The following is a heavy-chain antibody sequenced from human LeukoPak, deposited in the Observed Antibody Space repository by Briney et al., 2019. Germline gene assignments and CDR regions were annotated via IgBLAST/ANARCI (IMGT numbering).Heavy chain of an antibody. CDR1: GFTFSSYG. V-gene: IGHV3-30*02. D-gene: IGHD2-21*01. Sequence: GGSLRLSCAASGFTFSSYGMHWVRQAPGKGLEWVAFIRYDGSNKYYADSVKGRFTISGDNSKNTLYLQMNSLRAEDTAVYYCAKEWDVVVIAAAPDFDYWGQGTLVTVSS. CDR3: AKEWDVVVIAAAPDFDY. J-gene: IGHJ4*02. CDR2: IRYDGSNK.